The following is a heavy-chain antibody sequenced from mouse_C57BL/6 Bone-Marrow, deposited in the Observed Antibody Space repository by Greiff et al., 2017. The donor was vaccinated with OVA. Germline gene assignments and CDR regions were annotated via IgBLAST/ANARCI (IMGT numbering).Heavy chain of an antibody. Sequence: VQLQQPGAELVMPGASVKLSCKASGYTFTSYWMHWVKQRPGQGLEWIGEIDPSDSYTNYNQKFKGKSTLTVDKSSSTAYMQLSSLTSEDSAVYYCARELGRDFDYWGQGTTLTVSS. CDR3: ARELGRDFDY. CDR1: GYTFTSYW. D-gene: IGHD4-1*01. V-gene: IGHV1-69*01. CDR2: IDPSDSYT. J-gene: IGHJ2*01.